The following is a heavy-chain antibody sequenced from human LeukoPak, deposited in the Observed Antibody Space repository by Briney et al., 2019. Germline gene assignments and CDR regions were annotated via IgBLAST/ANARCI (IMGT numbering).Heavy chain of an antibody. CDR3: ARGYPVYYDFWSGYYSYYYYYYMDV. V-gene: IGHV1-8*03. J-gene: IGHJ6*03. CDR1: GYTFTSYD. D-gene: IGHD3-3*01. CDR2: MNPNSGNT. Sequence: ASVKVSCKASGYTFTSYDINWVRQATGQGLEWMGWMNPNSGNTGYVQKFQGRVNITRNTSISTAYMELSSLRSEDTAVYYCARGYPVYYDFWSGYYSYYYYYYMDVWGKGTTVTVSS.